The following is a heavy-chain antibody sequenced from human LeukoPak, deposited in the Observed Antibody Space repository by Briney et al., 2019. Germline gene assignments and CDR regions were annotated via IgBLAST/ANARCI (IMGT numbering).Heavy chain of an antibody. CDR3: ARPKLNDDAFDI. Sequence: PSETLSLTCTVSGGSISSYYWSWIRQPPGKGLEWIGYIYYSGSTNYNPSLMSRVTISVDTSKNQFSLKLSSVTAADTAVYYCARPKLNDDAFDIWGQGTMVTVSS. CDR2: IYYSGST. CDR1: GGSISSYY. D-gene: IGHD1-1*01. V-gene: IGHV4-59*01. J-gene: IGHJ3*02.